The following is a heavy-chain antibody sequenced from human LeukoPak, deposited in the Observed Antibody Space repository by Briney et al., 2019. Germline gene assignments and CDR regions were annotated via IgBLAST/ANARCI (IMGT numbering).Heavy chain of an antibody. V-gene: IGHV4-39*01. CDR3: ARRRIAQRAFDI. J-gene: IGHJ3*02. CDR2: IYYSGST. D-gene: IGHD2-15*01. Sequence: PSETLSLTCTVSGGSISSTGDFWGLIRQTPGKGLEWIGNIYYSGSTYYNPSLKSRVTTSVDTPKNQFSLKLSSVTAADTAVYYCARRRIAQRAFDIWGQGTMVTVSS. CDR1: GGSISSTGDF.